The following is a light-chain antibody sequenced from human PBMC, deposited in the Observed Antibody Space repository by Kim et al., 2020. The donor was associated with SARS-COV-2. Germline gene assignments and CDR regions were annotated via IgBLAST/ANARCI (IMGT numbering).Light chain of an antibody. CDR1: SSDVGGYNY. V-gene: IGLV2-14*03. CDR2: DVR. CDR3: SSYTSSSTLV. Sequence: GQSITISCSGTSSDVGGYNYVSWYQQYPGKATKLMIYDVRNRPSGVSNRFFGSKSANTASLTISGLQAEDEADYYCSSYTSSSTLVFGGGTKLTVL. J-gene: IGLJ2*01.